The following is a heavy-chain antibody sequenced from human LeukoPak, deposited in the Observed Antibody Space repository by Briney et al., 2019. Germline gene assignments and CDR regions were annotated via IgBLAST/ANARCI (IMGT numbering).Heavy chain of an antibody. V-gene: IGHV3-23*01. CDR3: ARVGMVRGVTIDY. Sequence: PGGSLRLSCAASGFTFSSYAMSWVRQAPGKGLEWVSAISGSGGSTYYADSVKGRFTISRDNSKNTLYLQMNSLRAEDTAVYYCARVGMVRGVTIDYWGQGTLVTVSS. D-gene: IGHD3-10*01. J-gene: IGHJ4*02. CDR1: GFTFSSYA. CDR2: ISGSGGST.